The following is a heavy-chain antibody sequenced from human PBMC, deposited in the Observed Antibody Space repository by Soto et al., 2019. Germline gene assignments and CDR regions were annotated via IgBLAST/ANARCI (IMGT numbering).Heavy chain of an antibody. Sequence: QVQLVQSGAEVKKPGSSVKVSCKASGGTFTSYAISCVRQAPGQGVQWMGGTIPIFGTANYAQKFQGRVTITADESTSRAKMELSSRGSEDRGVYYCARGGDCSGGSHCEGGMDVWGQGTTVTVSS. CDR2: TIPIFGTA. V-gene: IGHV1-69*12. D-gene: IGHD2-15*01. CDR1: GGTFTSYA. J-gene: IGHJ6*01. CDR3: ARGGDCSGGSHCEGGMDV.